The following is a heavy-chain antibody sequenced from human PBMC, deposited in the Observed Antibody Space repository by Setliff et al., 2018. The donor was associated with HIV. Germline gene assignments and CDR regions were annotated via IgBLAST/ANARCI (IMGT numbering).Heavy chain of an antibody. CDR1: GGSMRGYY. J-gene: IGHJ2*01. V-gene: IGHV4-4*07. CDR3: ARDRGTITMTVFDL. CDR2: VYISGST. Sequence: SETLSLPCTVSGGSMRGYYWSWIRQPAGKGLEWIGRVYISGSTNYNPSLESRVTMSLDNSKNQFSLKLSSVTAADTAVYYCARDRGTITMTVFDLWGRGTLVTVSS. D-gene: IGHD3-22*01.